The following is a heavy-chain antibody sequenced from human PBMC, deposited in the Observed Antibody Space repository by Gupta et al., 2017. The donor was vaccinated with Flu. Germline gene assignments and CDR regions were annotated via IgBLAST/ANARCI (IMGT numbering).Heavy chain of an antibody. Sequence: QVQLQESGPGLVKPSETLSLTCNVSSGSISSHYSSWIRQSPGKGLEWIGYICSCGSFTYNPYLKGRVTMSVDKSKNHFSLKLWSGTAADTALYYCARGGPYSSSWFYDYWGQGTQVTVSS. CDR2: ICSCGSF. D-gene: IGHD6-13*01. CDR1: SGSISSHY. J-gene: IGHJ4*02. V-gene: IGHV4-59*11. CDR3: ARGGPYSSSWFYDY.